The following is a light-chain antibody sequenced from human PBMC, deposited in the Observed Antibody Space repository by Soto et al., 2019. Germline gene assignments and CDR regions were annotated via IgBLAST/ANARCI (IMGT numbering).Light chain of an antibody. CDR2: EVS. Sequence: QSALTQPASVSGSPGQSITISCTGTSSDVGGYNFVSWYQPHPGKAPKLMIYEVSNRPSGVSNRFSGSKSGNTASLTISGLQAEDEADYYCSSYTGSSTEIFGTGTKVTVL. CDR1: SSDVGGYNF. CDR3: SSYTGSSTEI. V-gene: IGLV2-14*01. J-gene: IGLJ1*01.